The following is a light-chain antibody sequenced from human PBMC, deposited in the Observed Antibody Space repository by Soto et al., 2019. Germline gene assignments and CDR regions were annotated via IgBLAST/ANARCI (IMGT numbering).Light chain of an antibody. V-gene: IGKV1-5*01. Sequence: DIQMTQSPSTLSASVGDRVTITCRASQSISSWLAWYQQKPGKAPKLLIYDASSLESGVPSRFSGSGSGTEFTHTCSILQADDFATYYCQQYNSYSTFGQGTKLEIK. J-gene: IGKJ2*01. CDR1: QSISSW. CDR2: DAS. CDR3: QQYNSYST.